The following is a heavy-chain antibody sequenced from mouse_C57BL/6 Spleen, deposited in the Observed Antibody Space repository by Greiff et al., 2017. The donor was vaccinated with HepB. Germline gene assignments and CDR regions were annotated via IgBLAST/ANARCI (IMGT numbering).Heavy chain of an antibody. CDR3: ARTPRITTGGYFDY. V-gene: IGHV1-54*01. D-gene: IGHD1-1*01. J-gene: IGHJ2*01. Sequence: QVQLQQSGAELVRPGTSVKVSCKASGYAFTNYLIEWVKQRPGQGLEWIGVITPGSGGTNYNEKFKGKATLTADKYSSTAYMQLITLTSEDSAVYVCARTPRITTGGYFDYWGQGTTLTVSS. CDR2: ITPGSGGT. CDR1: GYAFTNYL.